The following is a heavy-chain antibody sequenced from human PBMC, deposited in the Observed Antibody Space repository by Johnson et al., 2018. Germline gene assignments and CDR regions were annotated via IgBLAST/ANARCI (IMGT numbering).Heavy chain of an antibody. CDR2: ISYDGTKK. V-gene: IGHV3-30*18. D-gene: IGHD6-13*01. CDR3: AKIGLSGITVAGNDF. CDR1: GFIFSRNG. Sequence: QVQLQESGGGVVQPGRSLRLSCVAPGFIFSRNGMHWVRQGPGKGLEWVAAISYDGTKKHYADSVKGRFTISRDNSKNTLYLQMNSLGAEDTAVYYCAKIGLSGITVAGNDFWGQGTLVIVSS. J-gene: IGHJ4*02.